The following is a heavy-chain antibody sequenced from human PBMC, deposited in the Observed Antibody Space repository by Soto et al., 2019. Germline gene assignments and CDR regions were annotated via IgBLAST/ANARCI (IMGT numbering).Heavy chain of an antibody. D-gene: IGHD6-13*01. J-gene: IGHJ4*02. V-gene: IGHV3-23*01. CDR1: GFTFSNYA. Sequence: GGSLRLSCAASGFTFSNYAMSWVRQAPGKGLEWVSGISSNGGGTYYADSVKGRFAISRDNSQNTLYLQMNSLRAEDTAVYYCAKRQSRSSSPVDYWGQGTLVTVSS. CDR3: AKRQSRSSSPVDY. CDR2: ISSNGGGT.